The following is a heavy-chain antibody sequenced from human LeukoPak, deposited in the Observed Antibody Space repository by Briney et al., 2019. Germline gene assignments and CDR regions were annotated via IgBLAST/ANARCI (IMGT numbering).Heavy chain of an antibody. Sequence: GGSLRLSCAAPGFTFDDYAMHWVRHAPGKGLEWVSLISGDGGSTYYADSVKGRFTISRDNSKNSLYLQMNSLRTEDTALYYCAKDGENYGGNSGGFDYWGQGTLVTVSS. V-gene: IGHV3-43*02. D-gene: IGHD4-23*01. CDR1: GFTFDDYA. CDR3: AKDGENYGGNSGGFDY. J-gene: IGHJ4*02. CDR2: ISGDGGST.